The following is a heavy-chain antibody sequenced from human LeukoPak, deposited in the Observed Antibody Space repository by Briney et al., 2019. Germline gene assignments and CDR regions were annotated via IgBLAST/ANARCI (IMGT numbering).Heavy chain of an antibody. CDR1: GFTFDDYA. Sequence: GRSLRLSCAASGFTFDDYAMHWVRQAPGKGLEWVSGISWNSGSIGYADSVKGRFTISRDNSKNTLYLQMNSLRAEDTAVYYCARDAVIVCGGDCYWDYWGQGTLVTVSS. CDR2: ISWNSGSI. J-gene: IGHJ4*02. V-gene: IGHV3-9*01. CDR3: ARDAVIVCGGDCYWDY. D-gene: IGHD2-21*02.